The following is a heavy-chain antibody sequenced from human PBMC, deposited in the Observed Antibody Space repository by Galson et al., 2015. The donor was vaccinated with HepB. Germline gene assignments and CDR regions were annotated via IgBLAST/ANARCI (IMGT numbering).Heavy chain of an antibody. D-gene: IGHD6-19*01. CDR3: ARNVGSGWYDY. CDR1: GYTFTGYP. CDR2: INTGNGNT. J-gene: IGHJ4*02. Sequence: SVKVSCKASGYTFTGYPMHWVRQAPGQRLEWMGWINTGNGNTKYSQKFQGRVTISRDTSASTAYMELSSLRSEDTAVYYCARNVGSGWYDYWGQGTLVTVSS. V-gene: IGHV1-3*04.